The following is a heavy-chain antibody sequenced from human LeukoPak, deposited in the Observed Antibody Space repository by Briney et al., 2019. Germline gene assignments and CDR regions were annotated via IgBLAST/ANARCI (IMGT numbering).Heavy chain of an antibody. CDR3: ARHLSGITGYTYGRGIDY. Sequence: GGSLRLSCAASGFTFSSYGMSWVRQAPGKGLEWVSAISGSDVSTYYADSMKGRFTISRDNAKTSLYLQMNSLRAEDTAVYYCARHLSGITGYTYGRGIDYWGQGTLVTVSS. V-gene: IGHV3-23*01. CDR2: ISGSDVST. CDR1: GFTFSSYG. J-gene: IGHJ4*02. D-gene: IGHD5-18*01.